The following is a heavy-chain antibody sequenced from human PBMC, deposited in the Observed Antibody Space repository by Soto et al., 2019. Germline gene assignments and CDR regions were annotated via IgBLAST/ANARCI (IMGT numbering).Heavy chain of an antibody. CDR1: GFTLSSYV. CDR2: ISVRGGST. CDR3: ANLPSGAAAGYFDY. J-gene: IGHJ4*02. Sequence: GLLRLSCAACGFTLSSYVMSWVRQAPWKGLEWVSAISVRGGSTDYADSVKGRFTISRDNSKNTLYLQMNSLRAEETAVYYCANLPSGAAAGYFDYWGQGTLVTVSS. V-gene: IGHV3-23*01. D-gene: IGHD6-13*01.